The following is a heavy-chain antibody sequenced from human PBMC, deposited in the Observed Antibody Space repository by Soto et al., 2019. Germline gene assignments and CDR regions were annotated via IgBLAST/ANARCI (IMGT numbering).Heavy chain of an antibody. CDR2: ISAYNGNT. Sequence: GASVKVSCKASGYTFTSYGISWVRQAPGQGLEWMGWISAYNGNTNYAQKLQGRVTMTTDTSTSTAYMELRSLRSDDTAVYYCARDETYDFWSGYSPIYGMDVWGQGTTVTVSS. J-gene: IGHJ6*02. CDR3: ARDETYDFWSGYSPIYGMDV. CDR1: GYTFTSYG. D-gene: IGHD3-3*01. V-gene: IGHV1-18*01.